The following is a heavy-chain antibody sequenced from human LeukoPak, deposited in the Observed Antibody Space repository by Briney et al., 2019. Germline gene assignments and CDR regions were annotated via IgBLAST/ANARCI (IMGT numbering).Heavy chain of an antibody. CDR2: ISSSSSYI. Sequence: PGGSLRLSCAASGFTFRSYSMNWVRQAPGKGLEWVSSISSSSSYIYYADSVKGRFTISRDNAKNSLYLQMNSLRAEDTAVYYCARASEYSYGRYYYYYYYMDVWGKGTTVTISS. J-gene: IGHJ6*03. D-gene: IGHD5-18*01. V-gene: IGHV3-21*01. CDR3: ARASEYSYGRYYYYYYYMDV. CDR1: GFTFRSYS.